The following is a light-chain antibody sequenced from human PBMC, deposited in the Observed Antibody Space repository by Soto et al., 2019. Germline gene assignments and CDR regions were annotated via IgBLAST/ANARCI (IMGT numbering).Light chain of an antibody. CDR1: SGHSSYI. CDR2: LEGSGSY. CDR3: ETWDSNTHTV. Sequence: QAVVTQSSSASASLGSSVKLTCTLSSGHSSYIIAWHQQQPGKAPRYLMKLEGSGSYNKGSGVPDRFSGSSSGADRYLTISNLKFEDEADYYCETWDSNTHTVFGGGTKVTVL. V-gene: IGLV4-60*02. J-gene: IGLJ3*02.